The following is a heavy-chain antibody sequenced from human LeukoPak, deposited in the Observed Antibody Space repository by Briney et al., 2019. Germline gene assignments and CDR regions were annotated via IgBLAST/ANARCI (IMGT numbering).Heavy chain of an antibody. J-gene: IGHJ4*02. CDR2: IYTSGST. Sequence: SETLSLTCTVSGGSISSYYWSWIRQPPGKGLEWIGYIYTSGSTNYNPSLKSRVTISVDTSKNQFSLKLSSVTAADTAVYYCARSLPYYYDSSGYPGYWGQGTLVTVSS. D-gene: IGHD3-22*01. CDR1: GGSISSYY. V-gene: IGHV4-4*09. CDR3: ARSLPYYYDSSGYPGY.